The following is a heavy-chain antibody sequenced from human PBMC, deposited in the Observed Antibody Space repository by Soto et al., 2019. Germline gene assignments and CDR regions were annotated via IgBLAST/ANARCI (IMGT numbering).Heavy chain of an antibody. J-gene: IGHJ4*02. D-gene: IGHD3-10*01. Sequence: SVKVSCKASGGTFSSYAISWVRQAPGQGLEWMGGIIPIFGTANYAQKFQGRATITADESTSTAYMELSSLRSEDTAVYYCARGVSYYGAGSYSPPYYFDDWGQGTLVTVSS. CDR1: GGTFSSYA. CDR2: IIPIFGTA. CDR3: ARGVSYYGAGSYSPPYYFDD. V-gene: IGHV1-69*13.